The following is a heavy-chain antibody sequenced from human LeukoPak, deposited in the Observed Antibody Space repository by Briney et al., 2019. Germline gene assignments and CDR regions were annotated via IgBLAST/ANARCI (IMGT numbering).Heavy chain of an antibody. CDR2: IHPSGIT. CDR1: GGSLTIGYYY. V-gene: IGHV4-31*03. Sequence: PSETLSLTCTVSGGSLTIGYYYWTWIRQYPGEGLEWIGYIHPSGITDYNPSLKSRVTMSLDTSQNQFSLKLTSVTAADTAIYYCARGQDAFKTGYWGQGTLVTVSS. CDR3: ARGQDAFKTGY. D-gene: IGHD5-24*01. J-gene: IGHJ4*02.